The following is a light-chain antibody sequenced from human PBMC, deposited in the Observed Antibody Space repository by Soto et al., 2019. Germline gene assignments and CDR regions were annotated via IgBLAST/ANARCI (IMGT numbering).Light chain of an antibody. CDR1: QSVSID. V-gene: IGKV3D-20*01. J-gene: IGKJ5*01. CDR2: DAS. CDR3: QQYGSSVT. Sequence: EIVLTQSPATVPVSPGERVTLSCRASQSVSIDLAWYQQKPGLAPRLLIYDASSRATGIPDRFSGSGSGTDFTLTISRLEPEDFAVYYCQQYGSSVTFGQGTRLEIK.